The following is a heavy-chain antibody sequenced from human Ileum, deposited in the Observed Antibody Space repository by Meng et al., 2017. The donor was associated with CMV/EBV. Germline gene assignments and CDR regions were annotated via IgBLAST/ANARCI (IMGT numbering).Heavy chain of an antibody. CDR1: GFTFDDYG. CDR3: ARVALRGIVVVITPHYYFDY. J-gene: IGHJ4*02. CDR2: INWNGGST. V-gene: IGHV3-20*04. D-gene: IGHD3-22*01. Sequence: GESLKISCAASGFTFDDYGMSWVRQAPGKGLEWVSGINWNGGSTGYADSVKGRFTISRDNAKNSLYLQMNSLRAEDTALYYCARVALRGIVVVITPHYYFDYWGQGTLVTVSS.